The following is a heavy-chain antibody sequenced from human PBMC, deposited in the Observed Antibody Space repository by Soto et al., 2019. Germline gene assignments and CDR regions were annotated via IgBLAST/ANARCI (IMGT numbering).Heavy chain of an antibody. Sequence: VQLVESGGGVVQPGRSLRLSCAASGFTFSSYAMHWVRQAPGKGLEWVAVISYDGSNKYYADSVKGRFTISRDNSKNTLYLQMNSLRAEDTAVYYCARGKVGIAAAGKLDYWGQGTLVTVSS. CDR2: ISYDGSNK. D-gene: IGHD6-13*01. V-gene: IGHV3-30-3*01. CDR3: ARGKVGIAAAGKLDY. J-gene: IGHJ4*02. CDR1: GFTFSSYA.